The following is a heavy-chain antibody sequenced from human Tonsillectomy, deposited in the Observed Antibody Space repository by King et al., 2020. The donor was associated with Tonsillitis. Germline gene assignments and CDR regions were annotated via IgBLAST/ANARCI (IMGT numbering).Heavy chain of an antibody. D-gene: IGHD3-10*01. Sequence: QLVQSGGGVVQPGRSLRLSCAASGFTFSSYGMHWVRQAPGKGLEWVAVIWYDGSNKYYADSVKGRFTISRDNSKNTLYLQMNSLRAEDTAVYYCARDVNGVRGVTGDYWGQGTLVTVSS. CDR2: IWYDGSNK. J-gene: IGHJ4*02. V-gene: IGHV3-33*08. CDR1: GFTFSSYG. CDR3: ARDVNGVRGVTGDY.